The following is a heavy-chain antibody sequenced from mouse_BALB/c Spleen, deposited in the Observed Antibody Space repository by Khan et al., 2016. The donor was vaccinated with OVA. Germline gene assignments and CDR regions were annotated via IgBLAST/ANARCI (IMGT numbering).Heavy chain of an antibody. D-gene: IGHD3-2*02. V-gene: IGHV1S132*01. CDR1: GYIFTSYW. CDR3: AREEALYYVEY. J-gene: IGHJ2*01. Sequence: QVRLQQSGAELVRPGASVKLSCKTSGYIFTSYWIHWVKQRSGQGLEWIARIYPGTDNTYYSEKLKDKATLTADKSSSTAYMQLSSLTSEDSAVYFCAREEALYYVEYWGQGTTLTVSS. CDR2: IYPGTDNT.